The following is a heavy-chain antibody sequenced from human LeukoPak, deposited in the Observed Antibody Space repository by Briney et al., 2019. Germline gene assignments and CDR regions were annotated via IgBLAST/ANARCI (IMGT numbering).Heavy chain of an antibody. J-gene: IGHJ5*02. V-gene: IGHV4-39*01. CDR1: GGSISSSSYY. Sequence: PSETLSLTCTVSGGSISSSSYYWGWIRQPPGKGLEWIGSIYYSGSTYYNPSLKSRVTISVDTSKNQFSLKLSSVTAADTAVCYCARQWLVRSGWFDPWGQGTLVTVSS. CDR3: ARQWLVRSGWFDP. CDR2: IYYSGST. D-gene: IGHD6-19*01.